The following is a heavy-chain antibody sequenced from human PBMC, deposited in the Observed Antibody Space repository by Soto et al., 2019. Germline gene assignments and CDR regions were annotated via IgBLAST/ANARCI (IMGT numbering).Heavy chain of an antibody. D-gene: IGHD1-7*01. J-gene: IGHJ4*02. CDR3: ASHWNYDFDY. Sequence: EVQLVESGGGLVQPGGSLRLSCAASGFTFSGYWMTWVRQAPGKGLEWVANIKPDGSEKYYVDYVKGRFTISRDKAKNSLYRQMNSVRAGGTAVYYCASHWNYDFDYWGQGTLVTVSS. CDR1: GFTFSGYW. V-gene: IGHV3-7*01. CDR2: IKPDGSEK.